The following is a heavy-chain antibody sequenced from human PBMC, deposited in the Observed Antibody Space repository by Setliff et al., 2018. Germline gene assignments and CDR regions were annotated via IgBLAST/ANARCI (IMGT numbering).Heavy chain of an antibody. CDR1: GFTFSSYW. CDR3: ATWDGKYSRY. D-gene: IGHD3-9*01. V-gene: IGHV3-7*01. CDR2: INEDGSHK. Sequence: PGGSLRLSCAASGFTFSSYWMSWVRQAPGKGLERLANINEDGSHKWYVDSVKGRFIISRDNSKNSLYLQMGSLRAEDMAIYYCATWDGKYSRYWGQGTLVTVSS. J-gene: IGHJ4*02.